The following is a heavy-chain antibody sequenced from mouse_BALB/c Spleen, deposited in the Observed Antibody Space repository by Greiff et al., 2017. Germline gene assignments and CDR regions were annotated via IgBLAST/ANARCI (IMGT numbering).Heavy chain of an antibody. J-gene: IGHJ4*01. V-gene: IGHV1S137*01. CDR1: GYTFTDYA. Sequence: VQLQQSGAELVRPGVSVKISCKGSGYTFTDYAMHWVKQSHAKSLEWIGVISTYYGDASYNQKFKGKATMTVDKSSSTAYMELARLTSEDSAIYYCAREFITTRAMDYWGQGTSVTVSS. CDR3: AREFITTRAMDY. D-gene: IGHD1-1*01. CDR2: ISTYYGDA.